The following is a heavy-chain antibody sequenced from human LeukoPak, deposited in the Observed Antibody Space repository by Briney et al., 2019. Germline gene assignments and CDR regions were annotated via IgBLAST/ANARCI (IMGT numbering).Heavy chain of an antibody. Sequence: ASVKVSCKASGYTFTSYAMHWVRQAPGQRLEWMGWINAGNGNTKYSQEFQGRVTITRDTSASTAYMELSSLRSEDTAVYYCARTTAMVTIFDYWGQGTLVTASS. D-gene: IGHD5-18*01. CDR1: GYTFTSYA. CDR3: ARTTAMVTIFDY. CDR2: INAGNGNT. V-gene: IGHV1-3*01. J-gene: IGHJ4*02.